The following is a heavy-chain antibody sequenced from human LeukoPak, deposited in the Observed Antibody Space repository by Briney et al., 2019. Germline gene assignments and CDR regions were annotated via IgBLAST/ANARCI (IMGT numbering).Heavy chain of an antibody. CDR2: ISGSGGST. D-gene: IGHD6-19*01. V-gene: IGHV3-23*01. CDR3: ANNGRAVAVHYYYYGMDV. Sequence: PGGSLRLSCAASGFTFSSYAMGWVRQAPGKGLEWVSAISGSGGSTYYADSVKGRFTISRDNSKNTLYLQMNSLRAEDTAVYYCANNGRAVAVHYYYYGMDVWGQGTTVTVSS. CDR1: GFTFSSYA. J-gene: IGHJ6*02.